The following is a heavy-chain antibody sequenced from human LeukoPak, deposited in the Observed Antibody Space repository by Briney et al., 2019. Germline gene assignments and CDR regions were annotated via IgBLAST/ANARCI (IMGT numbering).Heavy chain of an antibody. CDR2: INPNSGGT. J-gene: IGHJ4*02. D-gene: IGHD6-19*01. CDR1: GYIFTGYY. CDR3: ARGASSGWYLAVGY. Sequence: ASVKVSCKASGYIFTGYYMHWVRQAPGQGLEWMGWINPNSGGTNYAQKFQGRVTMTRDTSISTAYMELSRLRSDDTAVYYCARGASSGWYLAVGYWGQGTLVTVSS. V-gene: IGHV1-2*02.